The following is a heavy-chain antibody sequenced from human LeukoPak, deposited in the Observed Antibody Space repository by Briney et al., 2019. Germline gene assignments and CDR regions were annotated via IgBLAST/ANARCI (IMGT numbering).Heavy chain of an antibody. CDR2: IYYSGST. CDR3: ARLSLTTVY. CDR1: GGSISSSSYY. J-gene: IGHJ4*02. Sequence: PSETLSLTCTVSGGSISSSSYYWGWIRQPPGKGLEWIGSIYYSGSTCYNPSLKSRVTISVDTSKNQFSLKLSSVTAADTAVYYCARLSLTTVYWGQGTLVTVSS. D-gene: IGHD4-17*01. V-gene: IGHV4-39*01.